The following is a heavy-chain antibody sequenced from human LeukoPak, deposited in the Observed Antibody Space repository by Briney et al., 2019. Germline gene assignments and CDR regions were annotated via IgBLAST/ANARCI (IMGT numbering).Heavy chain of an antibody. D-gene: IGHD2-15*01. CDR3: ARPFPGVVVPLNAFDI. J-gene: IGHJ3*02. Sequence: GGSLRLSCAASGFTFSSYGMHWVRQAPGKGLEWVAVISYDGSNKYYADSVKGRFTISRDNSKNTLYLQMNSLRAEDTAVYYCARPFPGVVVPLNAFDIWGQGTMVTVSS. CDR1: GFTFSSYG. V-gene: IGHV3-30*03. CDR2: ISYDGSNK.